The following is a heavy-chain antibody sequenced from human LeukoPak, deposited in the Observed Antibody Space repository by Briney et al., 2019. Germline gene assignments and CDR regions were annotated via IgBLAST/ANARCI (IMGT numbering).Heavy chain of an antibody. V-gene: IGHV1-24*01. J-gene: IGHJ4*02. Sequence: ASVKVSCKVSGYTLTELSMHWVRQAPGKGLEWMGGFDPEDGETIYAQKFQGRVTMTEDTSTDTAYMELSSLRSEDTAVYYCATGVRNGYNAYYFDYWGQGTLVTVSS. CDR1: GYTLTELS. D-gene: IGHD5-24*01. CDR2: FDPEDGET. CDR3: ATGVRNGYNAYYFDY.